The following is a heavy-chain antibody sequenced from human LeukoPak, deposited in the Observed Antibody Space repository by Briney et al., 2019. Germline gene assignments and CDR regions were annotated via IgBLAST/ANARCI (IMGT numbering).Heavy chain of an antibody. J-gene: IGHJ4*02. V-gene: IGHV1-69*01. CDR1: GGTFSSYA. CDR3: ASSKPQIVVVPAAPPLLDY. D-gene: IGHD2-2*01. CDR2: IIPIFGTA. Sequence: SVKVSCKASGGTFSSYAISWVRQAPGQGLEWMGGIIPIFGTANYAQKFQGRVTITADESTSTAYMELSSLRSEDTAVYYCASSKPQIVVVPAAPPLLDYWGQGTLVTVSS.